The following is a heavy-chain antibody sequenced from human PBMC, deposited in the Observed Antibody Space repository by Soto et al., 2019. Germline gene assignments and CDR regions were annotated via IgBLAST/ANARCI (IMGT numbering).Heavy chain of an antibody. J-gene: IGHJ4*02. CDR3: ARGLHSLFDY. Sequence: ESGGGVVQPGGSLRLSCAASGFTFSNYGMHWVRQAPGKGLEWVAVIWYDGNNKYYADSVKGRFTISRDNSNNTLYVQMTSLRAEDTAVYYCARGLHSLFDYWGQGTPVTVSS. D-gene: IGHD2-21*01. V-gene: IGHV3-33*01. CDR1: GFTFSNYG. CDR2: IWYDGNNK.